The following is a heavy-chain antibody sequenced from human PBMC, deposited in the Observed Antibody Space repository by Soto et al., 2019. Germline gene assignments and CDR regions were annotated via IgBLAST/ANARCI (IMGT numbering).Heavy chain of an antibody. V-gene: IGHV2-70*11. CDR3: ARGGYGPGYFDY. Sequence: SGPTLVNPTQTLTLTCTFSGSSLSTSGMCVSWIRQPPGKALEWLARIDWDDDKYYSTSLKTRLTISKDTSKNQVVLTMTNIDPVDTATYYCARGGYGPGYFDYWGQGTLVTVSS. CDR1: GSSLSTSGMC. J-gene: IGHJ4*02. CDR2: IDWDDDK. D-gene: IGHD5-18*01.